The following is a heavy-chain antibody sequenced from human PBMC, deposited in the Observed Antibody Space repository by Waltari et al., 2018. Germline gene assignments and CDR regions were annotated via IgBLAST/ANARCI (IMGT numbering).Heavy chain of an antibody. CDR3: ARVGSVWSGYYAYFDY. D-gene: IGHD3-3*01. CDR2: IYHSGTT. J-gene: IGHJ4*02. V-gene: IGHV4-38-2*02. CDR1: GYSISSGYY. Sequence: QVQLQESGPGLVKPSETLSLTCTVSGYSISSGYYWGWIRQPPGKGLEWIGSIYHSGTTYSTPSLKSRVTISVDTSKNQFSLKLSSVTAADTAVYYCARVGSVWSGYYAYFDYWGQGTLVTVSS.